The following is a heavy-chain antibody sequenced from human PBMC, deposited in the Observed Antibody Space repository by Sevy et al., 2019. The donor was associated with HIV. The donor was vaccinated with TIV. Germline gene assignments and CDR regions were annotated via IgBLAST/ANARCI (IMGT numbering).Heavy chain of an antibody. V-gene: IGHV4-59*01. D-gene: IGHD4-17*01. Sequence: SETLSLTCTVSGGSISSYYWSWIRQPPGKGLERIGYIYYSGSTNYNPSLKSRVTISVDTSKNQFSLKLSSVTAADTAVYYCARETTVTKGAFDIWGQGTMVTVSS. CDR1: GGSISSYY. J-gene: IGHJ3*02. CDR3: ARETTVTKGAFDI. CDR2: IYYSGST.